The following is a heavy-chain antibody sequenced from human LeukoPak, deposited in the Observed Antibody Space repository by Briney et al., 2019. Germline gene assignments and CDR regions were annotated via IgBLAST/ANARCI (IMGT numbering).Heavy chain of an antibody. J-gene: IGHJ4*02. CDR2: IYYSGST. V-gene: IGHV4-39*07. D-gene: IGHD1-26*01. Sequence: SETLSLTCTVSGGSISSSSYYWGWIRQPPGKGLEWIGSIYYSGSTYYNPSLKSRVTISVDTSKNQFSLKLSSVTAADTAVYYCARDSLSYSGSSHLFDYWGQGTLVTVSS. CDR1: GGSISSSSYY. CDR3: ARDSLSYSGSSHLFDY.